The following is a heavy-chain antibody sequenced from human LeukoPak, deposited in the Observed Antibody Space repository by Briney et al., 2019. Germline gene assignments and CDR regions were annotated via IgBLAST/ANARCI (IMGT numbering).Heavy chain of an antibody. CDR3: ARDVWFGELPPSYFDY. CDR2: IYYSGST. D-gene: IGHD3-10*01. V-gene: IGHV4-59*12. J-gene: IGHJ4*02. CDR1: GGSISSYY. Sequence: SETLSLTCTVSGGSISSYYWSWIRQPPGKGLEWIGYIYYSGSTYYNPSLKSRVTISVDTSKNQFSLKLSSVTAADTAVYYCARDVWFGELPPSYFDYWGQGTLVTVSS.